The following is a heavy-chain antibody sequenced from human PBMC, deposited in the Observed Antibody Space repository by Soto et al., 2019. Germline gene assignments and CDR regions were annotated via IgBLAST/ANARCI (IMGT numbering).Heavy chain of an antibody. J-gene: IGHJ6*02. V-gene: IGHV3-53*01. D-gene: IGHD3-10*02. CDR1: GFTVSSNY. CDR2: IYSGGST. Sequence: GGSLRLSCAASGFTVSSNYMSWVRQAPGKGLEWVSVIYSGGSTYYADSEKGRFTISRDNSKNTLFLQMNSLRAEDTAMYYCATCTGALNYGMDVWGQGTTVTVSS. CDR3: ATCTGALNYGMDV.